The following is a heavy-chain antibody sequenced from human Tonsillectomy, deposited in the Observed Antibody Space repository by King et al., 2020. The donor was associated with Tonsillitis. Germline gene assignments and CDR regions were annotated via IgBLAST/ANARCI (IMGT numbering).Heavy chain of an antibody. J-gene: IGHJ3*02. D-gene: IGHD3-22*01. V-gene: IGHV4-61*01. Sequence: LQLQESGPGLVKPSETLSPTCTVSGGSVSSGTYYWSWIRQPPGKGLEWIGYISYRGSTNYNPSLKSRVTISIDTSKNQFSLRLSSVTAADTAVYYCARDRSYYDSSAYYDVFEIWGPGTMVTVSS. CDR1: GGSVSSGTYY. CDR2: ISYRGST. CDR3: ARDRSYYDSSAYYDVFEI.